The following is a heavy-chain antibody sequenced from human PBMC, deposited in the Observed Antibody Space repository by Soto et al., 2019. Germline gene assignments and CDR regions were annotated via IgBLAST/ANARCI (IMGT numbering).Heavy chain of an antibody. Sequence: QVQLQESGPGLVKPSQTLSLTCTVSGGSISTVNYWWSWIRQSPDMGLEWIGHIYNGGSTYNNPSLESXXTXSXXTSTNQLSLTLSSVSAADTAVYYCARGPSGDKVDSWGQGTLVTVSS. V-gene: IGHV4-30-4*01. CDR2: IYNGGST. CDR3: ARGPSGDKVDS. J-gene: IGHJ4*02. CDR1: GGSISTVNYW. D-gene: IGHD3-10*01.